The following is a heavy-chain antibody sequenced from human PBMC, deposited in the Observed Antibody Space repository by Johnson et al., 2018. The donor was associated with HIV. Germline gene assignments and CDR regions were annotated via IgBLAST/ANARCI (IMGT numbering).Heavy chain of an antibody. J-gene: IGHJ3*02. CDR1: GFSFNNYG. Sequence: VQLVESGGGVVQPGRSLRLSCAASGFSFNNYGMHWVRQAPGKGLEWVAVISYDGKNKYYADSVKGRFTISRDNSKNTLYLQMNSLRAEDTAVYYCAKDRTGFDAFDIWGQGTMVTVSS. D-gene: IGHD1-1*01. CDR2: ISYDGKNK. V-gene: IGHV3-30*18. CDR3: AKDRTGFDAFDI.